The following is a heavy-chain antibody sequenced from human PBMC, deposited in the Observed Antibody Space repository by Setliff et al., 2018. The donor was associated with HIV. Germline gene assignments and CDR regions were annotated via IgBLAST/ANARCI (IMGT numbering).Heavy chain of an antibody. CDR2: INPSGSST. J-gene: IGHJ4*02. CDR1: GYTFTDNY. D-gene: IGHD3-10*01. CDR3: AREAYYSGSGNYPYN. Sequence: ASVKVSCKTFGYTFTDNYIHWVRQAPGQGLEWMGIINPSGSSTTYAQKFRGRVTVTGDTSTSTVYMELSSLTSEDTAVYYCAREAYYSGSGNYPYNWGQGTLVTV. V-gene: IGHV1-46*01.